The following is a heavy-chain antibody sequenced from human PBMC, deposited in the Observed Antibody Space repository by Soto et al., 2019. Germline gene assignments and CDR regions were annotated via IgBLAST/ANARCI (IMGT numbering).Heavy chain of an antibody. CDR3: ARDLAVAGTYYYYGMDV. CDR2: ISSSSSYI. Sequence: PGGSLRLSCAASGFTFSSYSMNWVRQAPGKGLEWVSSISSSSSYIYYADSVKGRFAISRDNAKNSLYLQMNSLRAEDTAVYYCARDLAVAGTYYYYGMDVWGQGTTVTVSS. V-gene: IGHV3-21*01. CDR1: GFTFSSYS. J-gene: IGHJ6*02. D-gene: IGHD6-19*01.